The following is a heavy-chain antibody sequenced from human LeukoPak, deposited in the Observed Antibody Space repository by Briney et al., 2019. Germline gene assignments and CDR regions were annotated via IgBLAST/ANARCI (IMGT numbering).Heavy chain of an antibody. V-gene: IGHV4-34*01. CDR2: INHSGST. J-gene: IGHJ4*02. Sequence: SETLSLTCAVYGGSFGGYCWSWIRQPPGKGLEWIGEINHSGSTNYNPSLKSRVTISVDTSKNQFSLKLSSVTAADTAVYYCARLGGSSSILFDYWGQGTLVTVSS. CDR1: GGSFGGYC. D-gene: IGHD6-13*01. CDR3: ARLGGSSSILFDY.